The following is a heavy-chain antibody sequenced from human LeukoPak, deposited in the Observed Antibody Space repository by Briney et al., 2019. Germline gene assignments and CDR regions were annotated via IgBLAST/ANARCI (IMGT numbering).Heavy chain of an antibody. V-gene: IGHV3-30*18. J-gene: IGHJ4*02. D-gene: IGHD3-10*01. CDR3: AKDWVVRGVISY. Sequence: GGSLRLSCAASGFTFSSYVMHWVRQAPGKGLKWVAGISYDGNNKYYAESVKGRFTISRDNSKNTLYLQMNSLRAEDTAVYYCAKDWVVRGVISYWGQGTLVTVSS. CDR1: GFTFSSYV. CDR2: ISYDGNNK.